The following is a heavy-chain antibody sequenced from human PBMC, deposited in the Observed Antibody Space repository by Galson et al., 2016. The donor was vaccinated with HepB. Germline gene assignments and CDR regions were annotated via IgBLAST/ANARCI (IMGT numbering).Heavy chain of an antibody. D-gene: IGHD1-26*01. CDR3: ARDQTRRGPTTFDN. V-gene: IGHV3-53*01. J-gene: IGHJ4*02. CDR2: LYSGGST. Sequence: SLRLSCAASGFIVSSNDMSWVRQAPGKGLEWVSVLYSGGSTYYADSVKGRFTISRDNGRNTLYLQMNSLRAEDTGVYYCARDQTRRGPTTFDNWGQGTLVTVSS. CDR1: GFIVSSND.